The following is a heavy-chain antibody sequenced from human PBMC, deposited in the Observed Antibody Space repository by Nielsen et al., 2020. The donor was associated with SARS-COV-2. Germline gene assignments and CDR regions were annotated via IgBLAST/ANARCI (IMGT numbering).Heavy chain of an antibody. J-gene: IGHJ5*02. CDR3: ARHPEGYDSTGRFDP. V-gene: IGHV4-59*08. Sequence: SETLSLTCTVSGGSISNFYWSWIRQPPGKGLEWIGYTSYSGRFNYNPSLKSRVTISVDTFKKQISLKLRSVTAVDTAVYYCARHPEGYDSTGRFDPWGQGTLVTVSS. CDR1: GGSISNFY. D-gene: IGHD3-22*01. CDR2: TSYSGRF.